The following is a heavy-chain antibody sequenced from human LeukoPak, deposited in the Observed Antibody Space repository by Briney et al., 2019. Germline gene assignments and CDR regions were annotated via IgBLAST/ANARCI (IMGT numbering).Heavy chain of an antibody. CDR3: AREGSSSSTSTFDY. Sequence: SVKVSCKASGGTFSSYAISWVRQATGQGLEWMGGIIPIFGTANYAQKFQGRVTITADESTSTAYMELSSLRSEDTAVYYCAREGSSSSTSTFDYWGQGTLVTVSS. J-gene: IGHJ4*02. D-gene: IGHD6-6*01. V-gene: IGHV1-69*13. CDR2: IIPIFGTA. CDR1: GGTFSSYA.